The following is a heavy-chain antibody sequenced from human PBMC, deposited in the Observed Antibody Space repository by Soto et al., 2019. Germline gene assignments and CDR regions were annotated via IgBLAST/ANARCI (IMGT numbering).Heavy chain of an antibody. J-gene: IGHJ4*02. CDR3: AGGDDYVWGSSSPGY. Sequence: QVQLVQSGAEVKKPGSSVKVSCKASGGTFSSYAISWVRQAPGQGLEWMGGIIPIFGTANYAQKCQGRVTIAADESTSTAYMALSTLSSEDTAVYYCAGGDDYVWGSSSPGYWGQGALVTVSS. CDR1: GGTFSSYA. CDR2: IIPIFGTA. V-gene: IGHV1-69*01. D-gene: IGHD3-16*01.